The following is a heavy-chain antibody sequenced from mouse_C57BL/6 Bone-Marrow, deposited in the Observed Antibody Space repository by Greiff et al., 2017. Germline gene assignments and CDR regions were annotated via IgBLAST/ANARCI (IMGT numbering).Heavy chain of an antibody. V-gene: IGHV1-15*01. Sequence: VQRVESGAELVRPGASVTLSCKASGYTFTDYEMHWVKQTPVHGLEWIGAIDPETGGTAYNQKFKGKAILTADKPSSTAYMELRSLTSEDSAVYYGTSTALLRLFYFEGWGKGATLTVAS. CDR3: TSTALLRLFYFEG. CDR1: GYTFTDYE. D-gene: IGHD1-1*01. CDR2: IDPETGGT. J-gene: IGHJ2*01.